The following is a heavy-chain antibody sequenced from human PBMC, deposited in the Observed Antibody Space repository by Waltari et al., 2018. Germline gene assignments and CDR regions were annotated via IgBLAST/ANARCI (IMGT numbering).Heavy chain of an antibody. CDR3: ARALTTPNDF. Sequence: EVQLVESGGGLVKPGGSLRLSCAASGFAITTFGLSWVRQAPGKGLEWVSSSTVGGAYLYYADSVRGRFTVSIDNAKNSLHLQMNNLRAEDTAVYYCARALTTPNDFWGQGTLVTVSS. CDR2: STVGGAYL. J-gene: IGHJ4*02. CDR1: GFAITTFG. V-gene: IGHV3-21*03. D-gene: IGHD4-17*01.